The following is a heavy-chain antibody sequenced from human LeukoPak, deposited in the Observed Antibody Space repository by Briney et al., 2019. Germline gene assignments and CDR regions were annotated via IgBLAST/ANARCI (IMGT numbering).Heavy chain of an antibody. V-gene: IGHV4-34*01. D-gene: IGHD3-10*01. CDR3: ARAQARWFGELSVPEYLPY. Sequence: SETLSLTCAVYGGSFSGYYWTWLRQPPGKGLEWIGEINQSGRTTYNPSLKSRVIISVDTSKNQFSLWLRSVTAADTAVYYCARAQARWFGELSVPEYLPYWGQGTLVTVSS. CDR1: GGSFSGYY. J-gene: IGHJ1*01. CDR2: INQSGRT.